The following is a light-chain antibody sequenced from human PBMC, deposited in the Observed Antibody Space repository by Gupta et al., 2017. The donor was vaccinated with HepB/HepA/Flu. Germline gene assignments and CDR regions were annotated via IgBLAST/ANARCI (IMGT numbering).Light chain of an antibody. CDR2: STN. J-gene: IGLJ3*02. CDR3: LLYYGGAQLGV. V-gene: IGLV7-43*01. Sequence: QTVVTQEPSLTVFPGGTVTLTCASSTGAVTSGYFPNWFQQKPGQAPRALIYSTNKKHSWTPARFSGSRLGGKAALTLSGVQPEDEAEYYCLLYYGGAQLGVFGGGAKLTVL. CDR1: TGAVTSGYF.